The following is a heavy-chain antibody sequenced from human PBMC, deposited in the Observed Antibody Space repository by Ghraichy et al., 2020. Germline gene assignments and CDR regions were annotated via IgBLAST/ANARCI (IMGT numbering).Heavy chain of an antibody. CDR3: AKSVRLGTGYNSGWIDY. Sequence: GGSLRLSCAASGFSFGTYAMSWVRQAPGKGLEWVSGTSFSGGASSYADSVKGRFTISRDNAKNTLSLQMNSLRAEDTATYYCAKSVRLGTGYNSGWIDYWGQGTLVTVSS. D-gene: IGHD6-19*01. CDR1: GFSFGTYA. CDR2: TSFSGGAS. V-gene: IGHV3-23*01. J-gene: IGHJ4*02.